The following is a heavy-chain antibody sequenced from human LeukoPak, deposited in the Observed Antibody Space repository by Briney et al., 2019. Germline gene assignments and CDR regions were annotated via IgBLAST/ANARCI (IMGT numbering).Heavy chain of an antibody. CDR3: ARAIPSGAFDI. Sequence: PGGSLRLSCAASGFTFSSYSMNWVRQAPGKGLEWVSYISSSSSTIYYADSVKGRFTISRDNAKNSLYLQMNSLRAEDTAVYYCARAIPSGAFDIRGQGTMVTVSS. D-gene: IGHD2-2*02. CDR2: ISSSSSTI. CDR1: GFTFSSYS. V-gene: IGHV3-48*04. J-gene: IGHJ3*02.